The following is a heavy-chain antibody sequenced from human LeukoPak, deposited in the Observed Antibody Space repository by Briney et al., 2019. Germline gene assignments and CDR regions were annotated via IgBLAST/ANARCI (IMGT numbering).Heavy chain of an antibody. Sequence: GGSLRLSCAASGFPLSRYTMNWVRQAPGKGLEWISSINHSGSSIHYADSVKGRFTISRDIAKNSFYLHMNSLEAEDTAVYYCENFANGDPNWFDPWGQGTLVTVSS. D-gene: IGHD4-17*01. CDR3: ENFANGDPNWFDP. CDR1: GFPLSRYT. J-gene: IGHJ5*02. V-gene: IGHV3-21*06. CDR2: INHSGSSI.